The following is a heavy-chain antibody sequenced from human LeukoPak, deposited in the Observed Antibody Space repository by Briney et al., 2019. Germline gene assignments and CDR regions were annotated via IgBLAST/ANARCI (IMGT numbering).Heavy chain of an antibody. J-gene: IGHJ4*02. CDR3: ARHGNHVGGIQLWLSLDY. V-gene: IGHV4-59*08. Sequence: SETLSLACTVSGGSISSFYWSWIRQPPGKGLEWIGYISYIGSTNYNPSLKSRVTISVDTSKNQFSLKLSSVTATDTAVYYCARHGNHVGGIQLWLSLDYWGQGTLVTVSS. D-gene: IGHD5-18*01. CDR2: ISYIGST. CDR1: GGSISSFY.